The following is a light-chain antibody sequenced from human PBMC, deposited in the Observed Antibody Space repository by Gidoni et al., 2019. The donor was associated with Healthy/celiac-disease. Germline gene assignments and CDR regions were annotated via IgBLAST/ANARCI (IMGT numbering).Light chain of an antibody. CDR3: QQYNNWPWIT. V-gene: IGKV3-15*01. CDR1: QSVSSN. CDR2: GAS. Sequence: EIVMTQSPATLSVSPGERATLSCRASQSVSSNVAWYQQKPGQAPRLLIYGASTRATGIPARFSGSGSGTEFTLTISSLQSEDFAVYYCQQYNNWPWITFGQGTRLEIK. J-gene: IGKJ5*01.